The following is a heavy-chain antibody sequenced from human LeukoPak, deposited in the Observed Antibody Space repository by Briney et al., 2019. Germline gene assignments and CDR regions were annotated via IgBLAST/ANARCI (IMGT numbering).Heavy chain of an antibody. CDR1: GDSVSSNSAA. Sequence: SQTLSLTCGISGDSVSSNSAAWNWIRQSASRGLEWLGRTYYRSKWYNDYAVSVKSRITINPDTSKNQFSLQLNSVTPEDTAVYYCAREVEIAVAGFDYWGQGTLVTVSS. CDR2: TYYRSKWYN. J-gene: IGHJ4*02. CDR3: AREVEIAVAGFDY. D-gene: IGHD6-19*01. V-gene: IGHV6-1*01.